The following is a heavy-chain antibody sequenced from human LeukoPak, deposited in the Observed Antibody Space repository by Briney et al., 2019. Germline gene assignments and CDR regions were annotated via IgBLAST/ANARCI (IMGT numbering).Heavy chain of an antibody. V-gene: IGHV4-34*01. CDR1: GGSFSGYD. CDR3: ARELGYCSGGSCYSLLDV. CDR2: INHSGST. D-gene: IGHD2-15*01. J-gene: IGHJ6*04. Sequence: PSETLSLTCAVYGGSFSGYDWSWIRQPPGKGLEWIGEINHSGSTNYNPSLKSRVTISVDTSKNQFSLKLSSVTAADTAVYYCARELGYCSGGSCYSLLDVWGKGTTVTISS.